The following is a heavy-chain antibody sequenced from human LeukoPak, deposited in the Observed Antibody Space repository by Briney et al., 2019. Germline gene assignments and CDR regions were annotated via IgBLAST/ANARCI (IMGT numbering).Heavy chain of an antibody. D-gene: IGHD4-17*01. V-gene: IGHV4-38-2*02. CDR1: GYSISGGYY. CDR2: MYYSGST. Sequence: SETLSLTCTVSGYSISGGYYWGWIRQPPGKGLEWIGSMYYSGSTYYNPSLKSRVTISVDTSKNQFSLKLSSVTAADTAVYYCARGFRTVTTSPWGQGTLVTVSS. CDR3: ARGFRTVTTSP. J-gene: IGHJ5*02.